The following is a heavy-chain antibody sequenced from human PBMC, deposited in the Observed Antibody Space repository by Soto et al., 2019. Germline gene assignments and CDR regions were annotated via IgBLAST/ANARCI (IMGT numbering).Heavy chain of an antibody. CDR2: ISSSSSTI. J-gene: IGHJ5*02. D-gene: IGHD3-3*01. V-gene: IGHV3-48*02. CDR3: AREAGYDFWSGYSLNWFDP. Sequence: GGSLRLSCEASGFTFRNYKMNWVRQAQGKGLEWVSYISSSSSTIYYADSVKGRFTISRDNAKNSLYLQMNSLRDEDTAVYYCAREAGYDFWSGYSLNWFDPWGQGTLVTVSS. CDR1: GFTFRNYK.